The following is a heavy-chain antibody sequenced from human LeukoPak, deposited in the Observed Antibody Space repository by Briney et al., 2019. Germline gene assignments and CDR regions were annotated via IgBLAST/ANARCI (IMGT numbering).Heavy chain of an antibody. CDR2: IKRKSDGGTT. CDR3: TTELDVRPNHY. D-gene: IGHD1-14*01. Sequence: GGSLRLSCAASGFTFSSYGMTWVRQAPGKGLEWVGRIKRKSDGGTTDYAAPVKGRFTISRDDSKNTLYLQMNSLKSEDTAVYYCTTELDVRPNHYWGQGTLVTVSS. V-gene: IGHV3-15*01. J-gene: IGHJ4*02. CDR1: GFTFSSYG.